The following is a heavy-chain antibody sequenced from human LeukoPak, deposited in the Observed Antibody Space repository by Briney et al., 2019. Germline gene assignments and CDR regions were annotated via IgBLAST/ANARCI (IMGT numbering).Heavy chain of an antibody. CDR2: INWNGGST. Sequence: GGSLRLSCAASGFTVSSNYMSWVRQAPGKGLEWVSGINWNGGSTGYADSVKGRFTISRDNAKNSLYLQMNSLRAEDTAVYYCARWNLLSDYWGQGTLVTVSS. V-gene: IGHV3-20*04. D-gene: IGHD1-1*01. J-gene: IGHJ4*02. CDR1: GFTVSSNY. CDR3: ARWNLLSDY.